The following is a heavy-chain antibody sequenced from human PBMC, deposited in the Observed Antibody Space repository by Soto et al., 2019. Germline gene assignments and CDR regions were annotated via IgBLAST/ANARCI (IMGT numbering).Heavy chain of an antibody. J-gene: IGHJ6*02. CDR2: INPSGGST. D-gene: IGHD2-21*02. CDR3: SRALGVTPKYYYYYYGMDV. Sequence: QVQLVQSGAEVKKPGASVKVSCKASGYTFTSYYMHWVRQAPGQGLEWMGIINPSGGSTSYAQKFQGRVTMTRDTSTSTGYMELSSLRSEDTAVYYCSRALGVTPKYYYYYYGMDVWGQGTTVTVSS. CDR1: GYTFTSYY. V-gene: IGHV1-46*01.